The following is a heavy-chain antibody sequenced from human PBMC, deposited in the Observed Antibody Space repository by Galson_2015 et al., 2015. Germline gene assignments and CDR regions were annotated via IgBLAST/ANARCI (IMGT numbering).Heavy chain of an antibody. J-gene: IGHJ5*02. CDR2: IYSGGST. D-gene: IGHD6-13*01. V-gene: IGHV3-53*01. CDR3: ARGVYSSSGSWFDP. CDR1: GFTVSSNY. Sequence: SLRLSCAASGFTVSSNYMSWVRQAPGKGLEWVSVIYSGGSTYYADSVKGRFTISRDNSKNTLYLQMNSLRAEDTAVYYCARGVYSSSGSWFDPWGQGTLVTVSS.